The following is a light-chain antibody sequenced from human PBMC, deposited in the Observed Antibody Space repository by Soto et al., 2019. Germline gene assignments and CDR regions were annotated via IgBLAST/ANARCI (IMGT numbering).Light chain of an antibody. Sequence: QSVLTQPPSASGTPGQRVTISCSGSSSNSGSNTVSWAQQLPGTAPKHLINISNQRPSGVPDRFSGSKSGTSASLVISGLQSKDEADYYCAAWDDNLNGLVFGGGTQLTVL. CDR2: ISN. CDR3: AAWDDNLNGLV. V-gene: IGLV1-44*01. CDR1: SSNSGSNT. J-gene: IGLJ2*01.